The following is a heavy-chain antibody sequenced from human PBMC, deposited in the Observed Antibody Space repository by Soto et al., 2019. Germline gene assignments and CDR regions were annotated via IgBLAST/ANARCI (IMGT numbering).Heavy chain of an antibody. J-gene: IGHJ5*02. V-gene: IGHV2-26*01. CDR1: GFSLSNARMG. D-gene: IGHD3-3*01. CDR3: ARIQSLVLRFLEWPRNWFDP. CDR2: IFSNDEK. Sequence: SGPTLVNPTETLTLTCTVSGFSLSNARMGVSWIRQPPGKALEWLAHIFSNDEKSYSTSLKSRLTISKDTSKSQVVLTMTNMDPVDTATYYCARIQSLVLRFLEWPRNWFDPWGQGTLVTVSS.